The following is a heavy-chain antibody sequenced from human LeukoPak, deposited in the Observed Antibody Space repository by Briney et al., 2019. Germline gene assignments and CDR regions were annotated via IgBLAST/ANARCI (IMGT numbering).Heavy chain of an antibody. D-gene: IGHD3-9*01. Sequence: GGSLRLSCAASGFTFSSYAMSWVRQAPGKGLEWVSYISSGGSTIYYADSVKGRFTISRDNAKNSLYLQMNSLRAEDTAVYYCARDRTGYSSDDAFDIWGQGTMVTVSS. J-gene: IGHJ3*02. CDR2: ISSGGSTI. CDR1: GFTFSSYA. V-gene: IGHV3-48*04. CDR3: ARDRTGYSSDDAFDI.